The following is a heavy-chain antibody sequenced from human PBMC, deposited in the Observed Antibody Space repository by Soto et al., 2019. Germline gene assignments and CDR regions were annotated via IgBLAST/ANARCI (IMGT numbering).Heavy chain of an antibody. CDR1: GGTFSSYA. J-gene: IGHJ3*02. CDR2: IIPIFGTA. CDR3: ASPLPRLAYCGGDCYYDAFDI. Sequence: QVQLVQSGAEVKKPGSSVKVSCKASGGTFSSYAISWVRQAPGQGLEWMGGIIPIFGTANYAQKFQGRVTLTADKSTSTAYMELSSLRSEDTAVYYCASPLPRLAYCGGDCYYDAFDIWGQGTMVTVSS. V-gene: IGHV1-69*06. D-gene: IGHD2-21*02.